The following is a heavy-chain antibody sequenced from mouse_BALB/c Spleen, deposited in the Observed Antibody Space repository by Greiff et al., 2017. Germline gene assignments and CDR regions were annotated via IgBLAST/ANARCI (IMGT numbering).Heavy chain of an antibody. CDR3: ARDSTGYVLTFAY. CDR1: GFTFSDYY. V-gene: IGHV5-4*02. D-gene: IGHD2-14*01. CDR2: ISDGGSYT. Sequence: EVKLMESGGGLVKPGGSLKLSCAASGFTFSDYYMYWVRQTPEKRLEWVATISDGGSYTYYPDSVKGRFTISRDNAKNNLYLQMSSLKSEDTAMYYCARDSTGYVLTFAYWGQGTLVTVSA. J-gene: IGHJ3*01.